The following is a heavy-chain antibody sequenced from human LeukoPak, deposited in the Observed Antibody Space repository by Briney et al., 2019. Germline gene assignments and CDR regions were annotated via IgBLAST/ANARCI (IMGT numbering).Heavy chain of an antibody. D-gene: IGHD6-13*01. V-gene: IGHV5-51*01. Sequence: GESLKISCKGSGYSFASYWIGWVRQMPGKGLEWMGIIYPGDSDTRYSPSFQGQVTISADKSISTAYLQWSSLKASDTAMYYCTRCRGVGVAAAVNWGQGTLVTVSS. CDR3: TRCRGVGVAAAVN. CDR1: GYSFASYW. CDR2: IYPGDSDT. J-gene: IGHJ4*02.